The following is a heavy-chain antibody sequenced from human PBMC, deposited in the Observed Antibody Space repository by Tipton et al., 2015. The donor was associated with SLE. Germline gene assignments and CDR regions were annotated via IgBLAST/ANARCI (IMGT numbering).Heavy chain of an antibody. D-gene: IGHD4-17*01. V-gene: IGHV4-59*11. J-gene: IGHJ6*03. CDR3: ARERDRAVTYYHYMDV. CDR1: GGSISSHY. Sequence: TLSLTCTVSGGSISSHYWSWIRQPPGKGLEWIGYIYYSGSTNYNPSLKSRVTISVDTSKNQFSLQLSSVTPEDTAVYYCARERDRAVTYYHYMDVWGRGTTVTVSS. CDR2: IYYSGST.